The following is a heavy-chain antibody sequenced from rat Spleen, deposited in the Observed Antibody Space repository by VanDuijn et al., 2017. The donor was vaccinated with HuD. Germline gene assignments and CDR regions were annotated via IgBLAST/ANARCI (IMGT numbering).Heavy chain of an antibody. CDR3: ASQLGPFDY. CDR2: ISYDGSST. V-gene: IGHV5-7*01. J-gene: IGHJ2*01. CDR1: GFTFSDYN. D-gene: IGHD5-1*01. Sequence: EVQLVESGGGLVQPGRSMKLSCAASGFTFSDYNMAWVRQAPKKGLEWVATISYDGSSTYYRDSVKGRFTVSRDNAKSTLYLQMDSLQTEDTAMYFCASQLGPFDYWGQGVMVTVSS.